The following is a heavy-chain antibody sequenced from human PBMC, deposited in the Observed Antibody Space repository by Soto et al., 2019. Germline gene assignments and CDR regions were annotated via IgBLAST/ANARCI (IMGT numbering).Heavy chain of an antibody. CDR2: ISYDGSEK. V-gene: IGHV3-30*18. D-gene: IGHD5-12*01. Sequence: QEQLVESGGGVVQAGRSLRLSCAASGFTFNFFGMHWVRQAPSKGLEWVAVISYDGSEKYYADSVKGRFTMSRDNSKNMVYLEMSSLRPEDTSVYYCAKERRYSFDAFDIWGHGTMVTVSS. CDR3: AKERRYSFDAFDI. J-gene: IGHJ3*02. CDR1: GFTFNFFG.